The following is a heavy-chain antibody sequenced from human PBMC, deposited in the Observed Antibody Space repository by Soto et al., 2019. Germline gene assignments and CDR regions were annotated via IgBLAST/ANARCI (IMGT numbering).Heavy chain of an antibody. CDR1: GFSFDTYN. V-gene: IGHV3-21*02. J-gene: IGHJ4*02. Sequence: EDQQVESGGGLVKPGGSLRLSCAASGFSFDTYNMNWVRQAPGKGLEWVSSISSGRPDIFYADSVRGRFTISRDDAKKSLFLQMNSLRADDTAVYYCARDHLGIAAGDFDLWGQGTLVTVSS. CDR2: ISSGRPDI. D-gene: IGHD6-19*01. CDR3: ARDHLGIAAGDFDL.